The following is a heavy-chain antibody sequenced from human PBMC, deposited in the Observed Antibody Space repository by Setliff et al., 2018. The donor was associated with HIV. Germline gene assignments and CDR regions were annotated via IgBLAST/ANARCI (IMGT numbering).Heavy chain of an antibody. V-gene: IGHV3-53*01. J-gene: IGHJ4*02. CDR2: IYAAGAT. Sequence: PGGSLRLSCEISGFSVGDNYMTWVRQTPKMGLEWVSLIYAAGATYYADSVEGRFTISRDTSTNTLYLQMHSLRADYTAVYYCAKGSGFHDYWGQGTRVTVSS. CDR3: AKGSGFHDY. CDR1: GFSVGDNY. D-gene: IGHD6-19*01.